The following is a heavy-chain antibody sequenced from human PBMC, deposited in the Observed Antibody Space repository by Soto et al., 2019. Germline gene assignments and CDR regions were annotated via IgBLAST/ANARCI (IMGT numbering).Heavy chain of an antibody. Sequence: GASVKVSCKASGNTFSDSYIHWVRQAPGQGLEWMGIINPGGDTTTYAQKLQGRVTMTRDTSTSTVYMELSSLTSEDTAVYYCVRGEVWYYLKDWGQGTLVTVSS. CDR2: INPGGDTT. CDR3: VRGEVWYYLKD. D-gene: IGHD3-10*01. V-gene: IGHV1-46*04. CDR1: GNTFSDSY. J-gene: IGHJ4*02.